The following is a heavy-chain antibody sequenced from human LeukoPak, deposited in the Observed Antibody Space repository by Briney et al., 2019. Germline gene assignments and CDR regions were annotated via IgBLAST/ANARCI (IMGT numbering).Heavy chain of an antibody. J-gene: IGHJ4*02. CDR3: ALSDWASLPDY. Sequence: ASVTVSCKASGYTFTSYYMHWVRQAPGQGLEWMGIINPSGGSTSYAQKFQGRVTMTRDTSTSTVYMELSSLRSEDTAVYYCALSDWASLPDYWGQGTLVTVSS. CDR1: GYTFTSYY. CDR2: INPSGGST. D-gene: IGHD2-21*02. V-gene: IGHV1-46*01.